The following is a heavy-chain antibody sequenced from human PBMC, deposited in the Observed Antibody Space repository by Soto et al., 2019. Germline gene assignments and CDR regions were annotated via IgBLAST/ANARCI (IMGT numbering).Heavy chain of an antibody. D-gene: IGHD4-17*01. J-gene: IGHJ4*02. V-gene: IGHV4-34*01. CDR3: ARPAYGDYYFDY. CDR1: VGSFSGYY. Sequence: SETLSLTCAVYVGSFSGYYWSWIRQPPGKGLEWIGEINHSGSTYYNPSLKSRVTISVDTSKNQFSLKLSSVTAADTAVYYCARPAYGDYYFDYWGQGTLVTVSS. CDR2: INHSGST.